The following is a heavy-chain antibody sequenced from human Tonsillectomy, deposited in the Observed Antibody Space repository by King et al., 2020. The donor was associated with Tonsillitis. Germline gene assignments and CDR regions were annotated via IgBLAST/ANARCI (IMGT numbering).Heavy chain of an antibody. Sequence: VQLVESGGGVVQPGTSLRLSCAASGFTFSSYGMHWVRQAPGKGLEWVAVISYDGSNKYYADSVKGRFTISRDNSKNTLYLQMNTRRAEDTAVYYCAKDRGDGFGSGFDDWGQGTLVTVSS. V-gene: IGHV3-30*18. D-gene: IGHD3-3*01. CDR2: ISYDGSNK. CDR3: AKDRGDGFGSGFDD. J-gene: IGHJ4*02. CDR1: GFTFSSYG.